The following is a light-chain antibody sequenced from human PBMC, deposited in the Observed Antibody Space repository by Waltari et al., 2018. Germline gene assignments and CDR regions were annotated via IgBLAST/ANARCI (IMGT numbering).Light chain of an antibody. CDR1: QSVFYSSNNKNY. CDR2: WAS. V-gene: IGKV4-1*01. J-gene: IGKJ5*01. Sequence: DIVMTQSPDSLAVSLGERATINCRSSQSVFYSSNNKNYLAWYQQKPGQPPKLLIYWASTRESGVPDRCSGSGSGTDFTLTISSLQAEDVAVYSCQQYYTTPPTFGQGTRLEIK. CDR3: QQYYTTPPT.